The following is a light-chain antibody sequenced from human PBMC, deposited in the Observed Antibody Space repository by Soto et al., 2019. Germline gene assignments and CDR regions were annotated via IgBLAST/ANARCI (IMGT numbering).Light chain of an antibody. CDR2: AAS. V-gene: IGKV1-39*01. CDR1: QTIMTY. CDR3: QQSYNSPQT. J-gene: IGKJ1*01. Sequence: DIQMTQSPSSLSASVGDEVTITCRASQTIMTYLNWYQLKPGKPPRVMIYAASSLQSGVPSRFSGSGSGTDFTLTISSLQPEDVATYSCQQSYNSPQTFGQGTKVDI.